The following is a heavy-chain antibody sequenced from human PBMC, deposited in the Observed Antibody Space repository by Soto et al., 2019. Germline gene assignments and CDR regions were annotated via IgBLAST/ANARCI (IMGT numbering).Heavy chain of an antibody. J-gene: IGHJ4*02. CDR3: ASPAKVQWLVYYFDY. Sequence: GGSLRLSCAASGFTFSSYAMHWVRQAPGKGPEWVAVISYDGSNKYYADSVKGRFTVSRDNSKNTLYLQMNSLRAEDTAVYYCASPAKVQWLVYYFDYWGQGTLVTVSS. V-gene: IGHV3-30-3*01. CDR1: GFTFSSYA. CDR2: ISYDGSNK. D-gene: IGHD6-19*01.